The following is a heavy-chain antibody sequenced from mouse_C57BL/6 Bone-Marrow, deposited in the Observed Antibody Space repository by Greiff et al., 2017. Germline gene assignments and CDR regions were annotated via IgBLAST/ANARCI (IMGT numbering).Heavy chain of an antibody. Sequence: EVKLMESGGDLVKPGGSLKLSCAASGFTFSSYGMSSVRQTPDKRLEWVATISSGGSYTYYPDSVKGRFTISRDNAKNTLYLQMSSLKSEDTAMYYCARHYYGSSYAMDYWGQGTSVTVSS. J-gene: IGHJ4*01. D-gene: IGHD1-1*01. V-gene: IGHV5-6*01. CDR2: ISSGGSYT. CDR3: ARHYYGSSYAMDY. CDR1: GFTFSSYG.